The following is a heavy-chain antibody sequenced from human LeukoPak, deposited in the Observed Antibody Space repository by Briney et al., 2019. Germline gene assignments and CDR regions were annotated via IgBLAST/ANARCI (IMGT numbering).Heavy chain of an antibody. Sequence: SETLSLTCTVSGVSISSYYWRWLRQPPGKGLEWIGYIYYSGSTNYNPSLKSRVTISVDTSKNQFSLKLSSVTAADTAVYYCARSIVGATTTFHYWGQGTLVTVSS. CDR2: IYYSGST. J-gene: IGHJ4*02. V-gene: IGHV4-59*01. D-gene: IGHD1-26*01. CDR1: GVSISSYY. CDR3: ARSIVGATTTFHY.